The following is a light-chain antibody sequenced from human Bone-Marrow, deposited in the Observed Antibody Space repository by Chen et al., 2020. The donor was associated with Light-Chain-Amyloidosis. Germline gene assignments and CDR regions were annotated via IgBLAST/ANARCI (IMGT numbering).Light chain of an antibody. CDR3: QSYDSSLSGYWV. V-gene: IGLV1-40*01. CDR1: RSNIGAGYD. Sequence: QSVLTQPPSVSGAPGQRVTISCTGSRSNIGAGYDVHWYQQLPGTAPKLLIYGNSNRPSGVPDGFSGSKSGTSASLAITGLQAEDEADYYCQSYDSSLSGYWVFGGGTKLTVL. CDR2: GNS. J-gene: IGLJ3*02.